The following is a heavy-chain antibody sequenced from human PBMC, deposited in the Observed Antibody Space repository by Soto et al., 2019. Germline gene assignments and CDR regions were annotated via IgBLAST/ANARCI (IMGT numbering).Heavy chain of an antibody. J-gene: IGHJ6*02. D-gene: IGHD6-6*01. CDR1: GGSFSGYY. CDR2: INHSGST. Sequence: TLSLTCAVYGGSFSGYYWSWIRQPPGKGLEWIGEINHSGSTNYNPSLKSRVTISVDTSKNQFSLKLSSVTAADTAVYYCARGLPIAARPYYYGMDVWGQGTTVTVSS. V-gene: IGHV4-34*01. CDR3: ARGLPIAARPYYYGMDV.